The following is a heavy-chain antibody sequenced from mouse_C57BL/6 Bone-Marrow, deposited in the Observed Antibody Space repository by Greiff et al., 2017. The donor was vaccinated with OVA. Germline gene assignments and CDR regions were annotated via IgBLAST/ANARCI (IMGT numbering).Heavy chain of an antibody. CDR1: GFTFSDYY. D-gene: IGHD2-4*01. CDR3: AIEGSLSVRLRRVYYFDY. J-gene: IGHJ2*01. Sequence: DVKLVESEGGLVQPGSSMKLSCTASGFTFSDYYMAWVRQVPEKGLEWVANINYDGSSNYSLDSLNSRFIISRDNAKNILYLHMSSLKSEDTATYYCAIEGSLSVRLRRVYYFDYWGQGTTLTVSS. CDR2: INYDGSSN. V-gene: IGHV5-16*01.